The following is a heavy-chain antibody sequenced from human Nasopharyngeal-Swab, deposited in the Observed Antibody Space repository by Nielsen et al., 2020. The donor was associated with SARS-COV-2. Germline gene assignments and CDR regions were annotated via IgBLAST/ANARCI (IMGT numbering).Heavy chain of an antibody. V-gene: IGHV3-23*01. Sequence: GESLKISCAASGFTFSSYAMSWVRQAPGKGLEWVSAISGSGGSTYYADPVKGRFTISRDNSKNTLYLQMNSLRAEDTAVYYCAKDGESTIFGVVRGVYWGQGTLVTVSS. D-gene: IGHD3-3*01. J-gene: IGHJ4*02. CDR3: AKDGESTIFGVVRGVY. CDR1: GFTFSSYA. CDR2: ISGSGGST.